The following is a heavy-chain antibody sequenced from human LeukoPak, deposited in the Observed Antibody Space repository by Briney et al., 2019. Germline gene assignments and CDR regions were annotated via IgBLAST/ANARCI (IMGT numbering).Heavy chain of an antibody. CDR1: GFTFSNAW. CDR3: AKDRVYYYDSSGFYDAFDI. V-gene: IGHV3-23*01. D-gene: IGHD3-22*01. J-gene: IGHJ3*02. CDR2: ISGSGGST. Sequence: GGSLRLSCAASGFTFSNAWMSWVRQAPGKGLEWVSAISGSGGSTYYADSVKGRSTISRDNSKNTLYLQMNSLRAEDTAVYYCAKDRVYYYDSSGFYDAFDIWGQGTMVTVSS.